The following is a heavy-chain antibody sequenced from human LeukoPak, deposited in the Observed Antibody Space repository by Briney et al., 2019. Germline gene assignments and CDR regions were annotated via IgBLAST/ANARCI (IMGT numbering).Heavy chain of an antibody. CDR1: GFNFRSHG. CDR3: ARDRDGYNSDY. V-gene: IGHV3-30*03. CDR2: ISFDGVNK. Sequence: GGSLRLSCAASGFNFRSHGIHWVRQAPDKGLEWVALISFDGVNKFYGDSVKGRFTISRDDSKNTLYLQMNSLRAEDTAVYYCARDRDGYNSDYWGQGTLVTVSS. D-gene: IGHD5-24*01. J-gene: IGHJ4*02.